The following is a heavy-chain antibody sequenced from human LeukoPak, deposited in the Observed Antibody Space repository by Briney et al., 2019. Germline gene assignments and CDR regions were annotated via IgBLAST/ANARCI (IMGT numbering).Heavy chain of an antibody. CDR3: ARRPYSDTSGRLSDV. Sequence: GGSLRLSCAASGFAFSSYNMNWVRQAPGKGLEWISYIGSSGSPTHYAGPVGGRFTISRDNAKNSLYLQMNSLRDEDTAVYFCARRPYSDTSGRLSDVWGQGTTVTVSS. V-gene: IGHV3-48*02. CDR1: GFAFSSYN. CDR2: IGSSGSPT. D-gene: IGHD3-22*01. J-gene: IGHJ6*02.